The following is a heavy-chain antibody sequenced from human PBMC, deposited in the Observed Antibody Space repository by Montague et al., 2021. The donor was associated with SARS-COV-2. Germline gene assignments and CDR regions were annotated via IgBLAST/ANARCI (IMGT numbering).Heavy chain of an antibody. J-gene: IGHJ2*01. V-gene: IGHV4-34*01. CDR3: ARAGSQRFFEF. D-gene: IGHD1-1*01. CDR1: SGSLRNYY. CDR2: IRLPGGT. Sequence: SETLSLTSAVNSGSLRNYYWSWIRQPPGEGLEWIGEIRLPGGTNYDPSLKGRVTISLDTSNNHVSLNLNSVTTADTAVYFCARAGSQRFFEFWGRGTLVTVSS.